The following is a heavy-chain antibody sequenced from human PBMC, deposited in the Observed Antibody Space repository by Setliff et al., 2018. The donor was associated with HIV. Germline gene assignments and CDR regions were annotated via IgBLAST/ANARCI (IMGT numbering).Heavy chain of an antibody. D-gene: IGHD3-10*01. CDR2: IYTSGST. V-gene: IGHV4-4*08. Sequence: ASETLSLTCTVSGGSISSYYWSWIRQPPGKGLEWIGYIYTSGSTNYNPSLKSRVTISVDTSKNQFSLKLSSVTAADTAVYYCARLTMVRGVHPGDAFDIWGQGTMVTVSS. CDR1: GGSISSYY. CDR3: ARLTMVRGVHPGDAFDI. J-gene: IGHJ3*02.